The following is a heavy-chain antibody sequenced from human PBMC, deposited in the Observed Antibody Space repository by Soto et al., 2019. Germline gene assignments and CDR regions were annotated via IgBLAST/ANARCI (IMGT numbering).Heavy chain of an antibody. D-gene: IGHD3-22*01. V-gene: IGHV1-2*02. CDR3: ARDLERYYYGSSASAADY. CDR1: GYTFTGYY. CDR2: INPNSGGT. Sequence: ASVKVSCKASGYTFTGYYMHWVRQAPGQGLEWMGWINPNSGGTNYAQKFQGRVTMTRDTSISTAYMELSRLRSDDTAVYYCARDLERYYYGSSASAADYWGQGTLVTVSS. J-gene: IGHJ4*02.